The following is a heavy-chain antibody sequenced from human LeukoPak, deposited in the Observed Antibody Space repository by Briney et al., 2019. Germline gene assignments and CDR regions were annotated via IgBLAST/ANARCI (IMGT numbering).Heavy chain of an antibody. D-gene: IGHD2-2*02. CDR2: INHSGST. Sequence: SETLSLTCAVYGGSFGGYYWSWIRQPPGKGLEWIGEINHSGSTNYNPSLKSRVTISVDTSKNQFSLKLSSVTAADTAVYYCARVFTWYQLLYDAFDIWSQGTMVTVSS. CDR3: ARVFTWYQLLYDAFDI. J-gene: IGHJ3*02. CDR1: GGSFGGYY. V-gene: IGHV4-34*01.